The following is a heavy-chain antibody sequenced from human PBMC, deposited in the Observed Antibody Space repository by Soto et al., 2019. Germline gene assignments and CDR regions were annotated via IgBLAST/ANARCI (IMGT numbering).Heavy chain of an antibody. CDR2: IIVGSGNT. J-gene: IGHJ4*02. V-gene: IGHV1-18*01. CDR1: GYTFTSYG. Sequence: GASVKVSCKASGYTFTSYGISWVRQAPGQGLEWIGWIIVGSGNTNYAQKLQERVTMTTDTSTSTAYMELSSLRSEDTAVYYCTTDRGSSGWSPQSSHMYWGQGTLVTVSS. D-gene: IGHD6-19*01. CDR3: TTDRGSSGWSPQSSHMY.